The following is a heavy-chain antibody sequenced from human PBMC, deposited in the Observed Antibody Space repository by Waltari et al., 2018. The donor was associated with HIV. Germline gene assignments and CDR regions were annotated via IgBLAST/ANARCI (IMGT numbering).Heavy chain of an antibody. V-gene: IGHV3-15*01. J-gene: IGHJ6*02. CDR3: TTSMIRKVSYYYGMDV. D-gene: IGHD3-10*01. CDR2: MKTKDDGGAA. CDR1: GFTFSNAW. Sequence: EVQLVESGGGLVKPGGSLRVSCAASGFTFSNAWMSWVRQSPGKWLGWVGHMKTKDDGGAAEDAAPVKGRFTISRDDSRNTLYLQMDSLKTEDAAVYYCTTSMIRKVSYYYGMDVWGQGTTVTVAS.